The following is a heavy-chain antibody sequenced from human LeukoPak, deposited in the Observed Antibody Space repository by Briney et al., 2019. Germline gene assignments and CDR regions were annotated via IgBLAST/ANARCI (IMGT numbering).Heavy chain of an antibody. CDR2: ISAYNGNT. CDR1: GYTFTSYG. V-gene: IGHV1-18*01. D-gene: IGHD1-26*01. J-gene: IGHJ4*02. CDR3: ATEVVGSYYYFDY. Sequence: GASVKVSFKASGYTFTSYGISWVRQAPGQGLEWMGCISAYNGNTNYAQKLQGRVTMTTDKYTSKAYLELRSLRSDDTAVYYCATEVVGSYYYFDYWGQGTLVTVSS.